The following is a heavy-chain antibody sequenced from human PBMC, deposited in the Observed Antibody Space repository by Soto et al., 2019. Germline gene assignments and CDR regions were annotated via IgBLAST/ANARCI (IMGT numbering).Heavy chain of an antibody. CDR3: ARHSDRSSWSVWFDP. CDR2: ISYSGNT. CDR1: GGSITSYY. J-gene: IGHJ5*02. V-gene: IGHV4-59*08. D-gene: IGHD6-13*01. Sequence: SETLSLTCTISGGSITSYYWSWIRQPPGKGLEWIGYISYSGNTNYNPSLMSRVTMLVDTSKNQFSLKLSSVTAADTAVYYCARHSDRSSWSVWFDPWGQGTLVTVSS.